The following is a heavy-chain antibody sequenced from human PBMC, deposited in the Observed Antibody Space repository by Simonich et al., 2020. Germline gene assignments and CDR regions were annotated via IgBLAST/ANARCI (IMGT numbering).Heavy chain of an antibody. D-gene: IGHD1-1*01. V-gene: IGHV5-51*01. CDR2: IYPGDSDT. Sequence: EVQLVQSGAEVKKPGESLKISCKGSGYSFTSYWIGWVRQRPMKGLEGIGLIYPGDSDTRYSPTFQGQDTISSDKSISTAYLQWSSLKASDTAMYYCARQLNDFDIWGQGTMVTVSS. CDR3: ARQLNDFDI. CDR1: GYSFTSYW. J-gene: IGHJ3*02.